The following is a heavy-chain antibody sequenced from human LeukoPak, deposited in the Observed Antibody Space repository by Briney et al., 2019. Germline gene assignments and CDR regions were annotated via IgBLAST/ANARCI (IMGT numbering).Heavy chain of an antibody. CDR1: GDTFTNYA. J-gene: IGHJ6*03. V-gene: IGHV1-18*01. CDR3: ARMGLLMDYYMDV. CDR2: ISAYNGKT. Sequence: ASVKVSCKASGDTFTNYAVTWVRLAPGQGLEWMGRISAYNGKTNYVQKLQGRVTMTTDTSTSTAYMELRSLRSDDTAVYYCARMGLLMDYYMDVWGKGTTVTVSS. D-gene: IGHD2-8*01.